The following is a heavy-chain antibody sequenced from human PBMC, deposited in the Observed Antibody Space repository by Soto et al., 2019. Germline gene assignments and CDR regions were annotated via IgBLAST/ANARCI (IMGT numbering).Heavy chain of an antibody. CDR1: GGSLSDNH. CDR3: AKGGRLRSPFGF. V-gene: IGHV4-34*01. J-gene: IGHJ4*02. D-gene: IGHD4-17*01. CDR2: ISHSGFT. Sequence: SETVSLTCAVYGGSLSDNHWSWLRQSPGKGLEWIGEISHSGFTNYNPSLKSRVSISIDTSKIQFSLKLNFVTAADTAVYFCAKGGRLRSPFGFWGQGTLVTVSS.